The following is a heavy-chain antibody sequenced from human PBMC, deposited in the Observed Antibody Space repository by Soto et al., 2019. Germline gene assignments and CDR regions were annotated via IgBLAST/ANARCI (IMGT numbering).Heavy chain of an antibody. Sequence: PGESLKISCKGSGYRFTDHWIGWVRQMPGKGLEWMGVIYPGDSDVRITPSFQGQVTISVDKSINTAYLQWSSLKASDTAFYYCATRHSSPSYDFWGPGTLVTVSS. CDR1: GYRFTDHW. V-gene: IGHV5-51*01. CDR3: ATRHSSPSYDF. CDR2: IYPGDSDV. D-gene: IGHD6-6*01. J-gene: IGHJ4*02.